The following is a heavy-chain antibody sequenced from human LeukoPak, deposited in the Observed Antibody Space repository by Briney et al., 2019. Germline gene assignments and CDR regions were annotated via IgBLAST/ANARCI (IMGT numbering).Heavy chain of an antibody. D-gene: IGHD6-6*01. J-gene: IGHJ5*02. Sequence: PGGSLRLSCAASGFTFSDYYMSWIRQAPGKGLEWVSYISSSGSTIYYADSVKGRLTISRDNAKNSLYLQMNSLRAEDTAVYYCARTYSSSSFWFDPWGQGTLVTVSS. CDR2: ISSSGSTI. V-gene: IGHV3-11*01. CDR3: ARTYSSSSFWFDP. CDR1: GFTFSDYY.